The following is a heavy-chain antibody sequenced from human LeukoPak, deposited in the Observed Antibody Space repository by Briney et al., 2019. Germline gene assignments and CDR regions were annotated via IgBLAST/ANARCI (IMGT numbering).Heavy chain of an antibody. CDR2: ISSSGSTI. Sequence: GGSLRLSCAASGFTFSDYYMSWIRQAPGKGLEWVSYISSSGSTIYYADSVKGRFTISRDNAKNSLYLQMNSLRAEDTAVYYCARAGRWLQPNWFDPWGQGTLVTVSS. CDR1: GFTFSDYY. V-gene: IGHV3-11*01. CDR3: ARAGRWLQPNWFDP. J-gene: IGHJ5*02. D-gene: IGHD5-24*01.